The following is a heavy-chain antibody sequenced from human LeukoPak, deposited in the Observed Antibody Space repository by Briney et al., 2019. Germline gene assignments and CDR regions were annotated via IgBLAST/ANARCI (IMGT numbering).Heavy chain of an antibody. CDR3: TRSATY. D-gene: IGHD6-25*01. J-gene: IGHJ4*02. CDR2: INQDGSET. V-gene: IGHV3-7*03. CDR1: GFTFSPHA. Sequence: GGSLRLSCAASGFTFSPHAMHWVRQVPGKGLEWVANINQDGSETYYVDSVKGRFTISRDNAKNLLYLQMNSLRVEDTAVYYCTRSATYWGQGSLVTVSS.